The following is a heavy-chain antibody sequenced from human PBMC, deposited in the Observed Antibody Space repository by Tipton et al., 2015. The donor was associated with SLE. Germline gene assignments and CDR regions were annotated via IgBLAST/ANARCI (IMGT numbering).Heavy chain of an antibody. CDR1: GFIFSRCS. Sequence: SLRLSCAASGFIFSRCSMNWVRQAPGKGLEWVSYISGSSGTIYYADSVNGRFTISRDNAKNSLYLQMNSLRDDDTAVYYCVRDGDYDFWSGYYLNWGQGTLFTVSS. V-gene: IGHV3-48*02. D-gene: IGHD3-3*01. J-gene: IGHJ4*02. CDR3: VRDGDYDFWSGYYLN. CDR2: ISGSSGTI.